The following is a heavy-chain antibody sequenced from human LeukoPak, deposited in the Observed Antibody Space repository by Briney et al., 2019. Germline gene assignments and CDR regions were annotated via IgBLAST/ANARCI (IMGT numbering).Heavy chain of an antibody. J-gene: IGHJ4*02. V-gene: IGHV3-21*01. CDR1: GFTFSSYS. D-gene: IGHD6-6*01. CDR3: ARDPQPWYSSSSPYYFDY. Sequence: PGGSLRLSCAASGFTFSSYSMNWVRQAPGKGLEWVSSISSSSSYIYYADSVKGRFTISRDNAKNSLYLQMNSLRAEDTAVYYCARDPQPWYSSSSPYYFDYWGQGTLVTVSS. CDR2: ISSSSSYI.